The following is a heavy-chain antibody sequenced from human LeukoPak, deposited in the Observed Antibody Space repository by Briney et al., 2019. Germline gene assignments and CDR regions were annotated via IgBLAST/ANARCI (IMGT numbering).Heavy chain of an antibody. CDR3: ARVGNYDFWSGHIDY. CDR2: INPNSGGT. Sequence: VASVKVSCKASGYTFTGYYMHWVRQAPGQGLEWMGWINPNSGGTNYAQKFQGRVTMTRDTSISTAYMELSRLRSDDTAVYYCARVGNYDFWSGHIDYWGQGTLVTVSS. D-gene: IGHD3-3*01. CDR1: GYTFTGYY. V-gene: IGHV1-2*02. J-gene: IGHJ4*02.